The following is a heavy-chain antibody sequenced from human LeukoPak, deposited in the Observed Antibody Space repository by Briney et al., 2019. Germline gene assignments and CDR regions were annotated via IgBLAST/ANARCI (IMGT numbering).Heavy chain of an antibody. V-gene: IGHV4-30-4*01. CDR2: IYYSGST. CDR3: AREAIVATITNFDY. D-gene: IGHD5-12*01. CDR1: GGSISSGDYY. J-gene: IGHJ4*02. Sequence: SETLSLTCTVSGGSISSGDYYWGWIRQPPGKGLEWIGYIYYSGSTYYNPSLKSRVTISVDTSKNQFSLKLSSVTAADTAVYYCAREAIVATITNFDYWGQGTLVTVSS.